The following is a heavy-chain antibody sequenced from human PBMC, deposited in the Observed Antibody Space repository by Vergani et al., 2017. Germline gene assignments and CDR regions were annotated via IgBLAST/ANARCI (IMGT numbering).Heavy chain of an antibody. CDR2: IDEYGNRA. CDR1: GFSFNTYW. Sequence: EVQLVESGGGSVQSGGSLRLSCVASGFSFNTYWMHWVRQVPGKGLIWVARIDEYGNRATYGDFETGRFTISRDNAKNTVFLQMNNLRADDAGVYYCVRTEYCTGIACNTRFDSWGQGALVTVSS. V-gene: IGHV3-74*03. D-gene: IGHD2-8*02. CDR3: VRTEYCTGIACNTRFDS. J-gene: IGHJ5*01.